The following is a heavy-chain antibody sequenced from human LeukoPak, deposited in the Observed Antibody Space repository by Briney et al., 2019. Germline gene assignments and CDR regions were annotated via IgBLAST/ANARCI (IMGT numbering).Heavy chain of an antibody. CDR3: ARESYFYRAVDY. V-gene: IGHV3-48*01. D-gene: IGHD1-26*01. J-gene: IGHJ4*02. Sequence: QSGGSLRLSCAASGLTVSSNSMSWVRQAPGKGLEWVSYISTSSSTIYYADSMKGRFTISRDNAKNSLYLQMNSLRAEDTAVYYCARESYFYRAVDYWGQGTLVTVSS. CDR1: GLTVSSNS. CDR2: ISTSSSTI.